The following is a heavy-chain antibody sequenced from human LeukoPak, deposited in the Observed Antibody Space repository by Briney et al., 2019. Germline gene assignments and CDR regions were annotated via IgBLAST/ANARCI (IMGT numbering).Heavy chain of an antibody. D-gene: IGHD3-22*01. CDR1: GGTFSSYA. CDR3: ARCDSSGYYSPFDY. J-gene: IGHJ4*02. V-gene: IGHV1-18*01. Sequence: ASVKVSCKASGGTFSSYAISWVRQAPGQGLEWMGWISAYNGNTNYAQKLQGRVTMTTDTSTSTAYMELRSLRSDDTAVYYCARCDSSGYYSPFDYWGQGTLVTVSS. CDR2: ISAYNGNT.